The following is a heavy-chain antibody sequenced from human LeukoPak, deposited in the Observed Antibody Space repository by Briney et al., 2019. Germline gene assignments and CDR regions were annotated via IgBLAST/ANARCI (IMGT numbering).Heavy chain of an antibody. CDR1: GGSFSGYY. CDR3: AVATITEGFDY. CDR2: IYYSGST. Sequence: PSETLSLTCAVYGGSFSGYYWSWIRQPPGKGLEWIGYIYYSGSTYYNPSLKSRVTISVDTSKNQFSLKLSSVTAADTAVYYCAVATITEGFDYWGQGTLVTVSS. D-gene: IGHD5-12*01. J-gene: IGHJ4*02. V-gene: IGHV4-34*01.